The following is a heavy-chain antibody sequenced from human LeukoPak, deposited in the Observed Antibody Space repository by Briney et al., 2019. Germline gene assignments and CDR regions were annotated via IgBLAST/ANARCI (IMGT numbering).Heavy chain of an antibody. V-gene: IGHV3-20*01. J-gene: IGHJ3*02. CDR1: GVTFDNYG. CDR2: ITRNGGTT. D-gene: IGHD5-18*01. Sequence: GGSLRLSCIASGVTFDNYGMSWVRQVPGKGLEWVSGITRNGGTTDYADSVKGRFTVSRDNAKNSLYLQMSSLRAEDTALYHCARGYLKGPFDIWGQGTMVTVSS. CDR3: ARGYLKGPFDI.